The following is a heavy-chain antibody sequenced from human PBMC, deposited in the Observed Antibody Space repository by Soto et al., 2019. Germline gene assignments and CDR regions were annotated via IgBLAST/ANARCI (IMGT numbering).Heavy chain of an antibody. CDR1: GGSFSSYY. D-gene: IGHD2-15*01. J-gene: IGHJ3*01. Sequence: PSETLSLTCAVYGGSFSSYYWNWVRQPPGKGLEWIGEVTPSGSSNYNPSLKSRVTISKDTSKNQFSLEVSSVTAADTALYYCTTSGRRWPDSFDVWGQGAMVTVSS. V-gene: IGHV4-34*01. CDR3: TTSGRRWPDSFDV. CDR2: VTPSGSS.